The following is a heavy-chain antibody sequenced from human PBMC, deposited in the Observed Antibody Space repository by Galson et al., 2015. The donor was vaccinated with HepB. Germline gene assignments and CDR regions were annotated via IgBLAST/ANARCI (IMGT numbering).Heavy chain of an antibody. D-gene: IGHD4-11*01. Sequence: PALVKPTQTLTLTCTFSGFSLSTSGMCVSWIRQPPGKALEWLARIDWDDDKYYSTSLKTRLTISKDTSKNQVVLTMTNMDPVDTATYYCARTHPTYSNYRNWFDPWGQGTLVTVSS. J-gene: IGHJ5*02. V-gene: IGHV2-70*11. CDR2: IDWDDDK. CDR3: ARTHPTYSNYRNWFDP. CDR1: GFSLSTSGMC.